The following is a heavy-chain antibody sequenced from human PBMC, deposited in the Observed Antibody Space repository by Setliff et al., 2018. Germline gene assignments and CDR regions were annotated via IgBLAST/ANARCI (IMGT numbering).Heavy chain of an antibody. Sequence: GGSLRLSCAASAFTFNKYAVTWLRQAPGKGLEWVSSITVSGHSTYADSVKGRFTISRDNSRNTLYLQMNSLRAEDTAVYYCAKGLKSSGPDWYFDYWGPGTLVTVSS. J-gene: IGHJ4*02. CDR2: ITVSGHST. CDR3: AKGLKSSGPDWYFDY. CDR1: AFTFNKYA. V-gene: IGHV3-23*01. D-gene: IGHD3-22*01.